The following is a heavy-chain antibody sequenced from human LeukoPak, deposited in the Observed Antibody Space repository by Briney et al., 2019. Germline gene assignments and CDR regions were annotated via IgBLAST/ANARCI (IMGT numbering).Heavy chain of an antibody. J-gene: IGHJ4*02. D-gene: IGHD5-24*01. V-gene: IGHV1-46*01. CDR3: ARHNLEMATQGWDY. CDR2: INPSGGST. Sequence: ASVKVSCKASGYTFTSYYMHWVRQAPGQGLEWMGIINPSGGSTSYAQKFQRRVTMTRDMSTSTVYMELSSLRSEATAVYYCARHNLEMATQGWDYWGQGTLVTVSS. CDR1: GYTFTSYY.